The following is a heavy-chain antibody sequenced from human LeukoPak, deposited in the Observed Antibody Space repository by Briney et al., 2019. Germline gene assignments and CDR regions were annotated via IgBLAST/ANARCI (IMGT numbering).Heavy chain of an antibody. Sequence: PSETLSLTCAVYGGSFSGYYWSWIRQPPGKGLEWIGEINHSGSTSYNPSLKSRVTISVDTSKNQFSLKLSSVTAADTAVYYCARVIPGRSIDYSGQGTLVTVSS. CDR1: GGSFSGYY. D-gene: IGHD3-16*02. CDR3: ARVIPGRSIDY. CDR2: INHSGST. J-gene: IGHJ4*02. V-gene: IGHV4-34*01.